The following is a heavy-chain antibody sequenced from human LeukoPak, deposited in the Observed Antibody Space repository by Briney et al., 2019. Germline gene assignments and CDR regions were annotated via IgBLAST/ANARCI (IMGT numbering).Heavy chain of an antibody. CDR3: ARVRPGSSGSYYRTS. CDR1: GFPFSDFH. CDR2: ITSGGGFK. V-gene: IGHV3-11*04. D-gene: IGHD3-22*01. J-gene: IGHJ4*02. Sequence: GGSLRLSCVGAGFPFSDFHVSWIRQAPGKGLEWVSYITSGGGFKYYADSVKGRFSISRDDSKNSVFLQMNSLRVEDTAVYYCARVRPGSSGSYYRTSWGQGTLVTVSS.